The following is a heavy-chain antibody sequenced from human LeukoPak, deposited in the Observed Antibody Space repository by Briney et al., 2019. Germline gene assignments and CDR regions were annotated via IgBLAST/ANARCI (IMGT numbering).Heavy chain of an antibody. Sequence: SETLSLTCTVSGGSISSYYWSWIRQPPGKGLEWIGSIYYSGSTYYNPSLKSRVTISVDTSKNQFSLKLSSVTAADTAVYYCARAPEGYYYYYMDVWGKGTTVTVSS. CDR1: GGSISSYY. V-gene: IGHV4-39*07. CDR2: IYYSGST. CDR3: ARAPEGYYYYYMDV. J-gene: IGHJ6*03.